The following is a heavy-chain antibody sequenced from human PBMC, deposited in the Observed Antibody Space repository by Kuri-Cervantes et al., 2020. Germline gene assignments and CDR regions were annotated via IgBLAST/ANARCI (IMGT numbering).Heavy chain of an antibody. CDR3: AREMVAITMIVVVTSTYYSDY. J-gene: IGHJ4*02. V-gene: IGHV4-4*07. CDR2: IYTSGST. D-gene: IGHD3-22*01. Sequence: GSLRLSCTVSGGSISSYYWSWIRQPAGKGLEWIGRIYTSGSTNYNPSLKSRVTISVDKSKNQFSLKLSSVTAADTAVYYCAREMVAITMIVVVTSTYYSDYWGQGTLVTVSS. CDR1: GGSISSYY.